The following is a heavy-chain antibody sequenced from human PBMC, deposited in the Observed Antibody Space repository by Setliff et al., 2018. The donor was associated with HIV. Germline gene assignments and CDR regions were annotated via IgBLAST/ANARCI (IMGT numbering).Heavy chain of an antibody. CDR2: ISSSSYYI. CDR3: ARAVHSGWYYFDY. Sequence: ETLSLTCTVSGDSISNYYWSWVRQPPGKGLEWVSSISSSSYYIYYADSVKGRFTISRDNAKNSLYLQMNSLRAEDTAVYYCARAVHSGWYYFDYWGQGTLVTVSS. V-gene: IGHV3-21*01. J-gene: IGHJ4*02. CDR1: GDSISNYY. D-gene: IGHD6-19*01.